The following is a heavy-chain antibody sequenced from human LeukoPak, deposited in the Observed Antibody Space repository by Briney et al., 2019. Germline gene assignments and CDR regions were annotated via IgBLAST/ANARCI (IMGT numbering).Heavy chain of an antibody. CDR1: GGSFSGYY. Sequence: PSETLSLTCAVYGGSFSGYYWSWIRQPPGKGLEWIGEINHSGSTNYNPSLKSRVTISVDTSKNQFSLKLSSVTAVDTAVYYCARLTTVTRFTYYYYYYMDVWGKGTTVTVSS. CDR3: ARLTTVTRFTYYYYYYMDV. J-gene: IGHJ6*03. CDR2: INHSGST. D-gene: IGHD4-17*01. V-gene: IGHV4-34*01.